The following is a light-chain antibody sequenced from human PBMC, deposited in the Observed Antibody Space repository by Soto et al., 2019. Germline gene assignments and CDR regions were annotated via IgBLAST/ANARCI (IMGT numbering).Light chain of an antibody. Sequence: QSAXXXXXSVSXSXXXSXXIXXXXTXXXVGSYNLVSWYQQHPGKAPKLMXYEGSKRPSGVSNRFSGSKSGNTASLTISGLQAEDEADYYCCSYAGSSTFAVFGGGTQLTVL. J-gene: IGLJ7*01. CDR2: EGS. V-gene: IGLV2-23*03. CDR1: XXXVGSYNL. CDR3: CSYAGSSTFAV.